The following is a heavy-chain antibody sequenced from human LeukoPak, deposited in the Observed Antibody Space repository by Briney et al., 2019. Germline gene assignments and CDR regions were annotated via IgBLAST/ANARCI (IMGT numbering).Heavy chain of an antibody. CDR1: GYSLTNYY. CDR3: ATSQEGAFDY. CDR2: INPSGGSR. Sequence: GASVKVSCKASGYSLTNYYINWVRQAPGQGLEWMGIINPSGGSRSYAQKFQGRVTMTRDTSTSIVYMELSSLRSEDTAVYYCATSQEGAFDYWGQGALVTVSS. D-gene: IGHD1-26*01. J-gene: IGHJ4*02. V-gene: IGHV1-46*01.